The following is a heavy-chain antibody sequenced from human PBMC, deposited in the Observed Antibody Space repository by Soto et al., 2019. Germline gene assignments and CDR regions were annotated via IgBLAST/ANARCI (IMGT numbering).Heavy chain of an antibody. V-gene: IGHV1-69*04. J-gene: IGHJ4*02. Sequence: QVQLVQSGAEVKKPGSSVKVSCKASGGTFRSFVISWVRQAPGQGLEWMGRIIPSIGIIHYAQKFQGRVTITADTSTSPAYMELSSLRSDYTAVYYCAREGDMKFHSDSSDEPGYWGQGTLVTFSS. D-gene: IGHD3-22*01. CDR3: AREGDMKFHSDSSDEPGY. CDR2: IIPSIGII. CDR1: GGTFRSFV.